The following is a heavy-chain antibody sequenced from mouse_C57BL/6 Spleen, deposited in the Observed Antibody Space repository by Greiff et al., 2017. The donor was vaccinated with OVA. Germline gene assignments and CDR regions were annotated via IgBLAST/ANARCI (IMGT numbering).Heavy chain of an antibody. J-gene: IGHJ3*01. CDR1: GFTFSDYG. V-gene: IGHV5-17*01. CDR2: ISSGSSTI. Sequence: DVLLVESGGGLVKPGGSLKLSCAASGFTFSDYGMHWVRQAPEQGLEWVAYISSGSSTIYYADTVKGRFTISRDNAKNTLFLQMTSLRSEDTAMYYCARPRDYGYEFAYWGQGTLVTVSA. CDR3: ARPRDYGYEFAY. D-gene: IGHD2-2*01.